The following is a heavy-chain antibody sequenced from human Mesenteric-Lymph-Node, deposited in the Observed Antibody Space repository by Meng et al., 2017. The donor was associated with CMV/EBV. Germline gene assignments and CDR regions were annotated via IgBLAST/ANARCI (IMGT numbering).Heavy chain of an antibody. Sequence: TSYGISWVRQAPGQGLEWMGWISAYNGNTNYAQKLQGRVTMTTDTSTSTAYMELRSLRSDDTAVYYCARGQRVVPAARAKASYYFDYWGQGTLVTVSS. D-gene: IGHD2-2*01. CDR3: ARGQRVVPAARAKASYYFDY. V-gene: IGHV1-18*01. CDR2: ISAYNGNT. CDR1: TSYG. J-gene: IGHJ4*02.